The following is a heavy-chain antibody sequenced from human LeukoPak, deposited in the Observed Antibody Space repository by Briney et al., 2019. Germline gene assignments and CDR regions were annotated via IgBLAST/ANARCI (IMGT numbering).Heavy chain of an antibody. CDR3: ARGAKWAYYFDY. Sequence: PGGSLRLSCAASAFTFNTYWMHWVRQVPGRGLEWVSRINGDESSTNYADSVKGRFTISRDNAKDTLYLHMNSLTAEDTAVYYCARGAKWAYYFDYWGQGTLSPSPQ. V-gene: IGHV3-74*01. CDR1: AFTFNTYW. CDR2: INGDESST. D-gene: IGHD1-26*01. J-gene: IGHJ4*02.